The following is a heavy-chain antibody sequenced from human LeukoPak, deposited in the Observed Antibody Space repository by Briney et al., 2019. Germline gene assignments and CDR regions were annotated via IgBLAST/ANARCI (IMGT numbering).Heavy chain of an antibody. Sequence: PGGSLRLSCAASGFTLGNHGMHWVRQAPGKGLEWVAIIFSNGINKYCADSMKGRFTISRDTSKNTLFLEMESLRTEGTAVYYCARHRGSVFEGYMDVWGQGTTVTVSS. CDR2: IFSNGINK. V-gene: IGHV3-33*01. CDR1: GFTLGNHG. J-gene: IGHJ6*02. CDR3: ARHRGSVFEGYMDV. D-gene: IGHD2-8*01.